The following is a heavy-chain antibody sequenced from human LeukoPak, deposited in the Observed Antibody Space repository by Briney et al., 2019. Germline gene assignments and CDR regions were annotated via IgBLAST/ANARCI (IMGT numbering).Heavy chain of an antibody. CDR3: ARRNGFLEYFDY. J-gene: IGHJ4*02. CDR2: IYYSGST. CDR1: GGSISSYY. D-gene: IGHD1-1*01. Sequence: SETLSLTCTVSGGSISSYYWSWIRQPPGKGLEWIGYIYYSGSTYYNPSLKSRVTISVDTSKNQFSLKLSSVTAADTAVYYCARRNGFLEYFDYWGQGTLVTVSS. V-gene: IGHV4-59*08.